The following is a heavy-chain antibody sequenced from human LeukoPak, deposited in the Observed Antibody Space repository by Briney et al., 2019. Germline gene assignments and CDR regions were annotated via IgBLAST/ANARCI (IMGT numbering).Heavy chain of an antibody. CDR3: ARATFDYYGSERAFDI. Sequence: PGGSLRLSCAASGFTVSSNYMSWVRQAPGKGLEWVSVIYSGGSAYYADSVKGRFTISRDNSKNTLYLQMNSLRAEDTAVYYCARATFDYYGSERAFDIWGQGTMVTVSS. CDR2: IYSGGSA. V-gene: IGHV3-53*01. D-gene: IGHD3-10*01. CDR1: GFTVSSNY. J-gene: IGHJ3*02.